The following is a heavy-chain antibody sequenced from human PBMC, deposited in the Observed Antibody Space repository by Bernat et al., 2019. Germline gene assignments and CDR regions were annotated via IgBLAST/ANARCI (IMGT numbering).Heavy chain of an antibody. Sequence: QVQLVESGGGVVQPGRSLRLSCAASGFTFSSYAMHWVRQAPGKGLEWVAVIAYDGSNKYYADSVNGRFTISRDNSKNTLYLQMNSLRAEDTAVYYCARDRYYDFWSGYSGAFDYWGQGTLVTVSS. CDR1: GFTFSSYA. CDR2: IAYDGSNK. J-gene: IGHJ4*02. V-gene: IGHV3-30-3*01. CDR3: ARDRYYDFWSGYSGAFDY. D-gene: IGHD3-3*01.